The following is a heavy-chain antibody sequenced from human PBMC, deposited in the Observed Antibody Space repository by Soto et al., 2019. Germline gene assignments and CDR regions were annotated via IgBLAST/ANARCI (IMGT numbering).Heavy chain of an antibody. Sequence: QVTLKESGPVLVKPTETLTLTCTVSGFSLSRTDVGVSWIRPPPGKALEWLAHIFWNDEKSYSTSLKSSLTIIKDTSKSQVVLIMTNMDPVDTATYYCARISRYGYDFDYWGQGTLVTVSS. D-gene: IGHD4-17*01. J-gene: IGHJ4*02. CDR3: ARISRYGYDFDY. CDR2: IFWNDEK. V-gene: IGHV2-26*02. CDR1: GFSLSRTDVG.